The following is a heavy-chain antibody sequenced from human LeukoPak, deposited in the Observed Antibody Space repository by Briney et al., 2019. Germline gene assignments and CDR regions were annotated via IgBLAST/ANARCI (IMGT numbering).Heavy chain of an antibody. V-gene: IGHV4-39*07. Sequence: SETLSLTCTVSGGSISSSSYYWGWIRQPPGKGLEWIGSIYYSGSTNYNPSLKSRVTISVDTSKNQFSLKLSSVTAADTAVYYCARDAEGYYYDSSGHFDYWGQGTLVTVSS. CDR1: GGSISSSSYY. J-gene: IGHJ4*02. CDR2: IYYSGST. CDR3: ARDAEGYYYDSSGHFDY. D-gene: IGHD3-22*01.